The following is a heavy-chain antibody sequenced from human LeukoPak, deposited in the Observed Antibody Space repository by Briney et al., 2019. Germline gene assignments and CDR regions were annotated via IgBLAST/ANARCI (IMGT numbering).Heavy chain of an antibody. CDR1: GVSFSGYY. CDR2: INHSGST. D-gene: IGHD2-2*01. V-gene: IGHV4-34*01. CDR3: ARGGVVVPAAPYYFDY. Sequence: SETLSLTCAVYGVSFSGYYWSWIRQPPGKGLECLGEINHSGSTNYNPSLKSRVTISVDTSKNQFSLKLSSVTAADTAVYYCARGGVVVPAAPYYFDYWGQGTLVTVSS. J-gene: IGHJ4*02.